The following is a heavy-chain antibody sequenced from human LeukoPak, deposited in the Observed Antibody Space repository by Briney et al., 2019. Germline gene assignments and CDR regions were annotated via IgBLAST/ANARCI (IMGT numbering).Heavy chain of an antibody. CDR2: IYSDGST. J-gene: IGHJ6*03. CDR3: ARVIEGGYRYGSYYYYMDV. V-gene: IGHV3-66*01. D-gene: IGHD5-18*01. CDR1: GFTVSSNY. Sequence: GGSLRLSCAASGFTVSSNYMSWVRQAPGKGLEWVSIIYSDGSTYYADSVKGRFTISRDNSENTLYLQMNSLRAEDTAVYYCARVIEGGYRYGSYYYYMDVWGKGTTVTISS.